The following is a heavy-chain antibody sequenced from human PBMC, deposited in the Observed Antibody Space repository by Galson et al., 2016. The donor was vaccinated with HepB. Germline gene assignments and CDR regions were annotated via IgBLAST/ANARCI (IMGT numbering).Heavy chain of an antibody. CDR3: ARSGFVVELEK. D-gene: IGHD3-10*01. V-gene: IGHV3-23*01. Sequence: SLRLSCAVSAGTFKNYAMNWVRQAPGKGLEWVAAISGSGGRTSYEDSVRGRFTIARDNSKNTQVLRMNSVGVEDTAVYFCARSGFVVELEKWGQGTGVGVS. CDR1: AGTFKNYA. CDR2: ISGSGGRT. J-gene: IGHJ4*02.